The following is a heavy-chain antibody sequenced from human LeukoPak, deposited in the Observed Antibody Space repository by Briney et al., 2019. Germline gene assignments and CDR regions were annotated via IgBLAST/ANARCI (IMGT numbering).Heavy chain of an antibody. Sequence: ASVKVSCKASGYTFTSYAMIWVRQAPGQGLEWMGWINTNTGNPTYAQGFTGRFVFSLDTSVSTAYLQISSPKAEDTAVYYCARKYCGGDCYFDYWGQGTLVTVSS. CDR3: ARKYCGGDCYFDY. J-gene: IGHJ4*02. CDR1: GYTFTSYA. V-gene: IGHV7-4-1*02. CDR2: INTNTGNP. D-gene: IGHD2-21*02.